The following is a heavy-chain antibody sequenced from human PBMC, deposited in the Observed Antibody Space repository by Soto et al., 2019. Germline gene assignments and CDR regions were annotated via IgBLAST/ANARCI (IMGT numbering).Heavy chain of an antibody. CDR1: GYSFTSYW. D-gene: IGHD6-19*01. CDR3: ARSRFPVAGHYYYAMDV. J-gene: IGHJ6*02. V-gene: IGHV5-51*01. CDR2: IYPGDSDT. Sequence: GDSLKISCKGSGYSFTSYWIGWVRQMPGKGLEWMGIIYPGDSDTRYSPSFQGQVTISADKSISTAYLQWSSLKASDTAMYYCARSRFPVAGHYYYAMDVRGQGTTVTVSS.